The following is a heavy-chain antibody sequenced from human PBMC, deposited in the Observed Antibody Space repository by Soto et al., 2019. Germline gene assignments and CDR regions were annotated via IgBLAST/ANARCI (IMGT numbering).Heavy chain of an antibody. CDR3: ARTRRIAAAGALNDAFDI. CDR2: INAGNGNT. V-gene: IGHV1-3*01. Sequence: ASVKVSCKASGYTFTSYAMHWVRQAPGQRLEWMGWINAGNGNTKYSQKFQGRVTITRDTSASTAYMELSSLRSEDTAVYYCARTRRIAAAGALNDAFDIWGQGTMVTVS. J-gene: IGHJ3*02. CDR1: GYTFTSYA. D-gene: IGHD6-13*01.